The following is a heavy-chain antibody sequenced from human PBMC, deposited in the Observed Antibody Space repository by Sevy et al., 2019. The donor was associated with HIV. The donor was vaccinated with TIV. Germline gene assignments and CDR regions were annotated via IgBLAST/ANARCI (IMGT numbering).Heavy chain of an antibody. CDR3: ARDEYYYDSSGYYYYYYYYGMDV. V-gene: IGHV1-69*13. CDR1: GGTFSSYA. Sequence: ASVKVSCKASGGTFSSYAISWVRQAPGQGLEWMGGNIPIFGTANYAQKFQGRVTITADESTSTAYMELSSLRSEDTAVYYCARDEYYYDSSGYYYYYYYYGMDVWGQRTTVTVSS. J-gene: IGHJ6*02. D-gene: IGHD3-22*01. CDR2: NIPIFGTA.